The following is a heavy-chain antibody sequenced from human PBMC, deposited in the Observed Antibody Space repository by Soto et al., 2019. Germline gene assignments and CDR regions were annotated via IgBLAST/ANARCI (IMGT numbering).Heavy chain of an antibody. Sequence: ASVKVSCKASGYTFTSYAMHWVRQAPGQRLEWMGRINAGNGNTKYSQKFQGRVTITRDTSASTAYMELSSLRSEDTAVYYCARDVNSSGSRYWGQGTLVTVSS. CDR2: INAGNGNT. CDR1: GYTFTSYA. J-gene: IGHJ4*02. D-gene: IGHD6-19*01. CDR3: ARDVNSSGSRY. V-gene: IGHV1-3*01.